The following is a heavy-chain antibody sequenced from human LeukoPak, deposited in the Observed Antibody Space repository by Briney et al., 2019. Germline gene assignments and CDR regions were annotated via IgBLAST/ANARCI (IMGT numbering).Heavy chain of an antibody. V-gene: IGHV3-48*01. J-gene: IGHJ4*02. D-gene: IGHD2-2*01. Sequence: GGSLRLSCAASGFTFSSYSMNWVRQAPGKGLEWVSYISSSRSTIYYXXSXXXRFTISRDNAKNSLYLQMNSLRAEDTAVYYCAXXYCSSTSCYFDYWGQGTLVTVSS. CDR2: ISSSRSTI. CDR1: GFTFSSYS. CDR3: AXXYCSSTSCYFDY.